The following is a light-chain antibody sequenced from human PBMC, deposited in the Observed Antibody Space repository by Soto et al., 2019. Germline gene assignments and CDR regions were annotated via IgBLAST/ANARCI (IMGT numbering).Light chain of an antibody. CDR1: SSDVGGYNY. V-gene: IGLV2-14*01. Sequence: QSVLTQPASVSGSPVQSITISCTGTSSDVGGYNYVSWYQQHPGKAPKLMIYDVNNRPSGVSNRFSGSKSGNTASLTISGLQAEDEADYYCSPYTSSSTEVFGTGTKVTVL. CDR3: SPYTSSSTEV. CDR2: DVN. J-gene: IGLJ1*01.